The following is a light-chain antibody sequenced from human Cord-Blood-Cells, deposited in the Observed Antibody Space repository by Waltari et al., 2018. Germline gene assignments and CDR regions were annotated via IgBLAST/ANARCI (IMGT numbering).Light chain of an antibody. J-gene: IGKJ1*01. CDR1: QSISSW. CDR3: QQYNSWT. V-gene: IGKV1-5*03. CDR2: KAS. Sequence: DIQMTQSPSTLSASVGDRVTITCRASQSISSWLAWYQQKPGKAPKLLIYKASSLESGVPSRLSGSGSVTEFTLTISSQQPDNFATYYCQQYNSWTFGQGTKVEIK.